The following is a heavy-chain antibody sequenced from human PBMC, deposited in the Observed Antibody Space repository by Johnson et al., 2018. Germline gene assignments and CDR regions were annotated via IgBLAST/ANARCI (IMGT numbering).Heavy chain of an antibody. CDR2: INHRGII. CDR1: GESLSGHS. V-gene: IGHV4-34*01. CDR3: ARDFSF. J-gene: IGHJ4*02. D-gene: IGHD2/OR15-2a*01. Sequence: QVQLQQWGAGLLKASETLALTCSVYGESLSGHSWSWIRQPPGKGLECIGEINHRGIIIYSWSLKSRITISVDTSKNLCSRRMPPVTAADMAVYYCARDFSFWGQGTLVTVSS.